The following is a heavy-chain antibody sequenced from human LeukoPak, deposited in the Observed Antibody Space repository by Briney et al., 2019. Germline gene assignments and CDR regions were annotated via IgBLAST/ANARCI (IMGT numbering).Heavy chain of an antibody. V-gene: IGHV4-34*01. D-gene: IGHD6-19*01. J-gene: IGHJ4*02. Sequence: PSETLSLTCAVYGGSFSGYYWSWIRQPPGKGLEWIGEINHSGSTNYNPSLKSRVTISVDTSKNQFSLKVTSVTAADTAVYCCARRTAVARTAHFDYWGQGILVTVS. CDR1: GGSFSGYY. CDR2: INHSGST. CDR3: ARRTAVARTAHFDY.